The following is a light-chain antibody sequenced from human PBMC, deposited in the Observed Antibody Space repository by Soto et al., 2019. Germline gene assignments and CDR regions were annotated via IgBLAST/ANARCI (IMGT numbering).Light chain of an antibody. CDR3: AAWDDSLSGVV. J-gene: IGLJ3*02. CDR2: RND. Sequence: QSVLTQPPSASGTPGQRDTISCSGSTSNLGSNFVYWYQQVPGAAPKLLISRNDQRPSGVPDRFSGSKSGTSASLAISGLRSEDEADYHCAAWDDSLSGVVFGGGTKLTVL. CDR1: TSNLGSNF. V-gene: IGLV1-47*01.